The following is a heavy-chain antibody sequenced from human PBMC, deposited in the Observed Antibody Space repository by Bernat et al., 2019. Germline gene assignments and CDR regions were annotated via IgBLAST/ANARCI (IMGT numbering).Heavy chain of an antibody. D-gene: IGHD3-10*01. CDR1: GFTFSSYA. CDR3: AKDADYYGSGSYSDDAFDI. V-gene: IGHV3-23*01. CDR2: ISGSGGST. J-gene: IGHJ3*02. Sequence: EVQLLESGGGLVQPGGSLRLSCAASGFTFSSYAMSWVRQAPGKGLEWVSAISGSGGSTYYADSVKGRFTISRDNSKNTLYLQMNSLRAEDTAMYYCAKDADYYGSGSYSDDAFDIWGQGTMVTVSS.